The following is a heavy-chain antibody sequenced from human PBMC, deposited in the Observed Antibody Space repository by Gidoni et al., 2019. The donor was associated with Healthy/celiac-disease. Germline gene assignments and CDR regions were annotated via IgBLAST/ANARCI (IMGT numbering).Heavy chain of an antibody. CDR1: VYTFTSYY. CDR2: INPSGGRT. V-gene: IGHV1-46*01. Sequence: QVLLVPSGADVKTPCASVKVSCKSSVYTFTSYYRHSVRQAPGQGLEWMGIINPSGGRTSYAQKYQGRVTMTRDTSTSKVDMELSSLRSEDTAGYYCARNPIAVAGTSYFDYWGQGTLVTVSS. CDR3: ARNPIAVAGTSYFDY. J-gene: IGHJ4*02. D-gene: IGHD6-19*01.